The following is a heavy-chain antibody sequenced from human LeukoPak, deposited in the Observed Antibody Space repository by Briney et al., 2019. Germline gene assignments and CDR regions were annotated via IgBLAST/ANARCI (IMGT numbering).Heavy chain of an antibody. CDR1: GFSFNSYS. J-gene: IGHJ4*02. Sequence: PGGSLRLSCTASGFSFNSYSMNWVRQAPGKGLEWVSSISSNSSYIHYADSVKGRFTISRDNARNSLYLQMNSRRVEDTADYYCARKGNWNYDYWGQGTLVTVSS. CDR3: ARKGNWNYDY. CDR2: ISSNSSYI. V-gene: IGHV3-21*01. D-gene: IGHD1-1*01.